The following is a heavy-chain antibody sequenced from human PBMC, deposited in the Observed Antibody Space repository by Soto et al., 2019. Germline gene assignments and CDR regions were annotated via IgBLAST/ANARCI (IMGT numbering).Heavy chain of an antibody. D-gene: IGHD1-26*01. J-gene: IGHJ4*02. CDR3: ARGWESVGATTPFAY. CDR1: GGTISSYA. V-gene: IGHV1-69*06. Sequence: QVQLVQSGAEVKKPGSSVKVSCKASGGTISSYAIDWVRQAPGQGLEWMGGIIPIFGTPNYAQKFQGRVTITADKSTSTAYMEVRSLRSEDTDVYYCARGWESVGATTPFAYWGQGTLVTVSS. CDR2: IIPIFGTP.